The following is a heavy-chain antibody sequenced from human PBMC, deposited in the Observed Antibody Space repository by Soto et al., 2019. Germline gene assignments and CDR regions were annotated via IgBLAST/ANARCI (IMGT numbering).Heavy chain of an antibody. D-gene: IGHD2-15*01. CDR2: INAGNGNT. V-gene: IGHV1-3*01. J-gene: IGHJ6*03. CDR3: ARDRRCSGGSCFYYYYYYMDV. Sequence: ASVKVSCKASGYTFTSYAMHWVRQAPGQRLEWMGWINAGNGNTKYSQKFQGRVTITRDTSASTAYMELSSLRSEDTAVYYCARDRRCSGGSCFYYYYYYMDVWGKGTTVTVSS. CDR1: GYTFTSYA.